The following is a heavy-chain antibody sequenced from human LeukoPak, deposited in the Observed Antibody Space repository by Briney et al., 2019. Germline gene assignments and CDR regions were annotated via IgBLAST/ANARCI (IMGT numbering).Heavy chain of an antibody. CDR3: ARGPPWGYCSGGNCYSSHYYYYMDV. Sequence: ASVKVSCKASGYTFTSYDINWVRQATGQGPEWLGWMNPNSGNTGYAQKFQARVTMTRDTSVSTAYMELSSLRSEDTAVYYCARGPPWGYCSGGNCYSSHYYYYMDVWGKGTTVTVSS. CDR1: GYTFTSYD. J-gene: IGHJ6*03. V-gene: IGHV1-8*01. D-gene: IGHD2-15*01. CDR2: MNPNSGNT.